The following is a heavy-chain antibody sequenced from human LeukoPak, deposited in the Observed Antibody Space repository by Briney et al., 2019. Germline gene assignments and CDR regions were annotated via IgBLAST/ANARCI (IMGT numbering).Heavy chain of an antibody. CDR2: IYYGGST. Sequence: SETLSLTCTVSGGSISSSSYYWGWIRQPPGTGLEWIGSIYYGGSTYYNPSLKSRVAISVDTSKNQFSLKLSSVTAADTAVYYCARIRFSDSNWFDPWGQGTLVTVSS. CDR1: GGSISSSSYY. CDR3: ARIRFSDSNWFDP. J-gene: IGHJ5*02. V-gene: IGHV4-39*07. D-gene: IGHD2/OR15-2a*01.